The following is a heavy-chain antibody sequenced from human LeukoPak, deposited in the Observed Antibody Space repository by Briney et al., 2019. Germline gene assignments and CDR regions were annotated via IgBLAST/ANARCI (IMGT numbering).Heavy chain of an antibody. CDR1: GGSISSYY. J-gene: IGHJ4*02. D-gene: IGHD2-15*01. CDR2: IHYSGST. V-gene: IGHV4-59*08. Sequence: SETLSLTCTVPGGSISSYYWSWIRQPPGKGLEWIGYIHYSGSTNYNPSLKSRVTISVDTSKNQFSLKLSSVTAADTAVYYCAGLYCSGGSCYDYWGQGTLVTVSS. CDR3: AGLYCSGGSCYDY.